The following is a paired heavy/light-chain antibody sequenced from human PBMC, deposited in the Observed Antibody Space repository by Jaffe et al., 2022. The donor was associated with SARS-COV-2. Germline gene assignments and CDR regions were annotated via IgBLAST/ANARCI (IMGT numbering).Light chain of an antibody. CDR1: QSISKW. CDR3: QQYDSSSRR. Sequence: DIQMTQSPSTLSASVGDRVTITCRASQSISKWLAWYQQKPGKAPKLLIYMASTLDSGVPSRFSGSGSGTEFTLTISSLQPDDFATYYCQQYDSSSRRFGQGTKV. J-gene: IGKJ1*01. CDR2: MAS. V-gene: IGKV1-5*03.
Heavy chain of an antibody. J-gene: IGHJ4*02. Sequence: QVQLVQSGAEVKKPGASVKVSCKASGYTFTNYYIHWVRQAPGQGLEWMGVINPSAGGTTLAQKFQGRVTMTRDTSTSTVYVELSSLSSEDTAMYYCAGDQVIGFGDVYHYWGQGTLVTVSS. CDR1: GYTFTNYY. CDR2: INPSAGGT. CDR3: AGDQVIGFGDVYHY. D-gene: IGHD3-10*01. V-gene: IGHV1-46*01.